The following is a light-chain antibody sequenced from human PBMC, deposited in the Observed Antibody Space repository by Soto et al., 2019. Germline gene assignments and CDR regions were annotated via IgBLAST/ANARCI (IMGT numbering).Light chain of an antibody. CDR3: QQYYNWPPWT. Sequence: ERVMTQSPATLSVSPGERATLSCRASQSVSSNLAWYQQKPGQAPRLLIYGAFTRATGIPARFSGSGSGTEFTLTISSLQSEDFAVYYCQQYYNWPPWTFGQGTKVEIK. CDR1: QSVSSN. CDR2: GAF. V-gene: IGKV3-15*01. J-gene: IGKJ1*01.